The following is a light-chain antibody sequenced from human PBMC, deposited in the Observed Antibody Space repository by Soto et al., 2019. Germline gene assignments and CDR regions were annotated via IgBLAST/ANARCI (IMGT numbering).Light chain of an antibody. CDR1: QSVSSS. CDR3: QQYNNWPWT. V-gene: IGKV3-15*01. Sequence: EIMMTQSPVTLSVSPGERVTLSCSASQSVSSSLDWYQQRPGQAPRFLICGASTRATGIPARFSGSGSGTEFTLTISSLQSEDFAVYYGQQYNNWPWTFGQGIKVAI. J-gene: IGKJ1*01. CDR2: GAS.